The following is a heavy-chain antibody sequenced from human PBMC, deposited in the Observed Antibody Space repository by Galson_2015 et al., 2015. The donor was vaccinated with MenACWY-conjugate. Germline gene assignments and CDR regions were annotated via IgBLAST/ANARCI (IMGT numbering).Heavy chain of an antibody. Sequence: SVKVSCKASGGTFSSYAIGWVRQAPGQGLEWMGGIIPIFGTANYAQKFQGRVTITADESTSTAYLQWSSLKASDTAMYYCARPLWSPNDAFDIWGQGTMVTVSS. CDR3: ARPLWSPNDAFDI. CDR1: GGTFSSYA. CDR2: IIPIFGTA. J-gene: IGHJ3*02. V-gene: IGHV1-69*13. D-gene: IGHD3-10*01.